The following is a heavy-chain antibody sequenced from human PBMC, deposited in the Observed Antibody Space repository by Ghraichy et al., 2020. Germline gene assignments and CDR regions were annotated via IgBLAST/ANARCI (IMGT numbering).Heavy chain of an antibody. Sequence: ESLNISCAVYSGPFSGYYWSWIRQPPGKGLEWIGQINHEGITDYNPSLKSRVTISLDRSQDQFSLKLTSVTAADTAVYYCATLGGGLATSTAWATVNYFDYWGQGTLVTVSS. D-gene: IGHD1-26*01. J-gene: IGHJ4*02. V-gene: IGHV4-34*01. CDR1: SGPFSGYY. CDR2: INHEGIT. CDR3: ATLGGGLATSTAWATVNYFDY.